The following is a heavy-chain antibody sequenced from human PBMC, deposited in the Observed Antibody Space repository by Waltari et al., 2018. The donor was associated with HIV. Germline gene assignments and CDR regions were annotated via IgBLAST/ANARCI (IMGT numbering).Heavy chain of an antibody. D-gene: IGHD3-10*01. J-gene: IGHJ4*02. CDR1: GYSFTRYA. CDR2: INAGNGNT. CDR3: ARDLLDSGGR. V-gene: IGHV1-3*01. Sequence: QVQLVQSGAEVKKPGASVTVSCTASGYSFTRYAMYWVRQAPGQGLEWMGGINAGNGNTKYSQKFQGRVTITRDTSASTAYMELSSLRSEDTAVYYCARDLLDSGGRWGQGTLVTVSS.